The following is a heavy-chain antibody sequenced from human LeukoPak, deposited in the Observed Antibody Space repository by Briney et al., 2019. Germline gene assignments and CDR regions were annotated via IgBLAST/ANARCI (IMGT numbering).Heavy chain of an antibody. V-gene: IGHV3-23*01. CDR1: GFIFSTYA. Sequence: PGGSLRLSCAASGFIFSTYAMTWVRQAPGKGLEWVSVISGSGGSTYYADSVKGRFTISRDNSKNTLYLQMNSLRAEDTAVYYCAKYQVVAARGFDYWGQGTLVTVSS. CDR2: ISGSGGST. D-gene: IGHD2-15*01. CDR3: AKYQVVAARGFDY. J-gene: IGHJ4*02.